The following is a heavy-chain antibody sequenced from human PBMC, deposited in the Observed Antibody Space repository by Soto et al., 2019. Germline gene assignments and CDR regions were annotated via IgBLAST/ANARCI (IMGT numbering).Heavy chain of an antibody. CDR1: GFTFSSYA. CDR2: ISGSGGST. D-gene: IGHD4-17*01. V-gene: IGHV3-23*01. Sequence: GGSLRLSCAASGFTFSSYAMSWVRQAPGKGLEWVSAISGSGGSTYYADSVKGRFTISRDNSKNTLYLQMNSLRAEDTAVYYCAKTPIPSYGDYVWWYFDYWGQGTLVTVSS. CDR3: AKTPIPSYGDYVWWYFDY. J-gene: IGHJ4*02.